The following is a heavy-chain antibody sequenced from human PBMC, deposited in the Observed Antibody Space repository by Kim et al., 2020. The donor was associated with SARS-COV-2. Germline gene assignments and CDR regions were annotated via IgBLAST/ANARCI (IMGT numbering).Heavy chain of an antibody. J-gene: IGHJ5*02. CDR1: GFTFSSYA. Sequence: GGSLRLSCAASGFTFSSYAMSWVRQAPGKGLEWVSVIYSGGSSTYYADSVKGRFTISRDNSKNTLYLQMNSLRAEDTAVYYCAKGWAEWLLYGFDPWGQGTLVTVSS. V-gene: IGHV3-23*03. CDR2: IYSGGSST. CDR3: AKGWAEWLLYGFDP. D-gene: IGHD3-3*01.